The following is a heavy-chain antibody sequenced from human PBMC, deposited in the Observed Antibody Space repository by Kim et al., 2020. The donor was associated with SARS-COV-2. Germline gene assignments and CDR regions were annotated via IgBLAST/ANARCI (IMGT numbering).Heavy chain of an antibody. V-gene: IGHV3-21*01. D-gene: IGHD3-10*01. J-gene: IGHJ4*02. CDR3: ARELSLVRPGGFDY. Sequence: YAEAVEGRFTTDRDNAKNSEYLQMNSLRVDDTSMYYCARELSLVRPGGFDYWGQGALVTVSS.